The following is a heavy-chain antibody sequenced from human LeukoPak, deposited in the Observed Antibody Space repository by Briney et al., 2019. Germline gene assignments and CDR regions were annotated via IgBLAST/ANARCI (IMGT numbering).Heavy chain of an antibody. CDR2: INPNNDGT. CDR1: GYTFTDYY. D-gene: IGHD2-21*01. J-gene: IGHJ4*02. V-gene: IGHV1-2*02. CDR3: ARGIADY. Sequence: TSVKVSCKASGYTFTDYYIHWVRQAPGQGLEWMGWINPNNDGTNYAQKFQGRVTMTRDTSISTAYMELTRLRSDDTAVYYCARGIADYWGQGTLVTVSS.